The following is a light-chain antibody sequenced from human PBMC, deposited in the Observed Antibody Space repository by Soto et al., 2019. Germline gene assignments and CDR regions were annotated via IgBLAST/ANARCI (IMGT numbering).Light chain of an antibody. CDR2: GVF. Sequence: DTVLTQSPGTVSLSPGERATLSCRTSQSVRSNCLAWYQHKPGQAPRLLIYGVFNRAAGIPYRFIVSGSGTDFALTISGLEPEDYAVYYCQHYDGSPRTFGQGTKVEIK. CDR1: QSVRSNC. J-gene: IGKJ2*01. CDR3: QHYDGSPRT. V-gene: IGKV3-20*01.